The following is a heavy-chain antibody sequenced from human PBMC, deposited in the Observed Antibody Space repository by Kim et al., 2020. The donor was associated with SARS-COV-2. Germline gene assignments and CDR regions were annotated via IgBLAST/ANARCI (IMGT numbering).Heavy chain of an antibody. CDR3: ARGRKRWFGESDGGDY. V-gene: IGHV4-34*01. CDR1: GGSFSGYY. D-gene: IGHD3-10*01. CDR2: INHSGST. Sequence: SETLSLTCAVYGGSFSGYYWSWIRQPPGKGLEWIGEINHSGSTNYNPSLKSRVTISVDTSKNQFSLKLSSVTAADTAVYYCARGRKRWFGESDGGDYWGQGTLVTVSS. J-gene: IGHJ4*02.